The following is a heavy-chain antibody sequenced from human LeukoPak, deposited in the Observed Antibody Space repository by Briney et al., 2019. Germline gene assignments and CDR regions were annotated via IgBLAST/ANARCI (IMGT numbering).Heavy chain of an antibody. CDR1: GVSFSGYY. Sequence: SETLSLTCAVYGVSFSGYYWSWIRQPPGKGLEWIGEINHSGSTNYNPSLKSRVTISVDTSKNQFSLKLSSVTAADTAVYYCARGRGKRIAAAGTPWFDPWGQGTLVTVSS. CDR3: ARGRGKRIAAAGTPWFDP. D-gene: IGHD6-13*01. J-gene: IGHJ5*02. CDR2: INHSGST. V-gene: IGHV4-34*01.